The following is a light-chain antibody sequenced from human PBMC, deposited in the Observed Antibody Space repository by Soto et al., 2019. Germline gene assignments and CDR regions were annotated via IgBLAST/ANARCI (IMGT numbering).Light chain of an antibody. CDR2: GAS. Sequence: EIVLTQSPGTLSLPPGERATLSCRASQSVSSTYLAWYQQKPGQAPRLLIYGASSRATGIPDRFSASGSGTDFTLTISRLEPDDFAVYYCQQYGSSLWTFGQGTKVDIK. CDR1: QSVSSTY. J-gene: IGKJ1*01. CDR3: QQYGSSLWT. V-gene: IGKV3-20*01.